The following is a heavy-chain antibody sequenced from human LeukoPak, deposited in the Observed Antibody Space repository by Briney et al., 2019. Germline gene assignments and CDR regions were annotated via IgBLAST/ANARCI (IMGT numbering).Heavy chain of an antibody. CDR2: IRVSSGRT. D-gene: IGHD3-22*01. CDR3: AKFLSRGPTNDAFDI. CDR1: GFTFSTDA. J-gene: IGHJ3*02. V-gene: IGHV3-23*01. Sequence: GGSLRLSCAASGFTFSTDAMSWVRQAPGKGLEWVSGIRVSSGRTYYADSVKGRFTISRYNSKNTLYLQMNSLRAEDTAVYYCAKFLSRGPTNDAFDIWGQGTVVTVSS.